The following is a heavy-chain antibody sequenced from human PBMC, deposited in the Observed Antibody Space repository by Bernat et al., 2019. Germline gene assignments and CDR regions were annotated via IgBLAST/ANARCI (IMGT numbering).Heavy chain of an antibody. Sequence: QVQLQESGPGLVKPSETLSLTCTVSGGSISSYYWSWIRQPPGKGLEWIGYIYYSGSTNYNPSLKSRVTISVDTSKNQFSLKLSSVTAADTAVYYCARRNWFLIPPNYYYYYMDVWGKGTTVTVSS. CDR3: ARRNWFLIPPNYYYYYMDV. CDR1: GGSISSYY. CDR2: IYYSGST. V-gene: IGHV4-59*08. J-gene: IGHJ6*03. D-gene: IGHD3-9*01.